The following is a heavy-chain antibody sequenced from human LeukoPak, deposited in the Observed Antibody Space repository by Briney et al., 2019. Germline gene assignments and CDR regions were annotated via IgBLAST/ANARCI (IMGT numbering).Heavy chain of an antibody. Sequence: GGSLRLSCAASGFTFSSYSMNWVRQAPGKGLEWVSSISSSSSYIYYADSVKGRFTISRDNAKNSLYLQMNSLRAEDTALYYCARDRGPGWELPSHHYFDYWGQGTLVTVSS. CDR1: GFTFSSYS. D-gene: IGHD1-26*01. CDR2: ISSSSSYI. J-gene: IGHJ4*02. CDR3: ARDRGPGWELPSHHYFDY. V-gene: IGHV3-21*04.